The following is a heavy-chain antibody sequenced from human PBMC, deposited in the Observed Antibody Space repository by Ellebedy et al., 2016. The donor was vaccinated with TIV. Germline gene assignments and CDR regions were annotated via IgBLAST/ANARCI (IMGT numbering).Heavy chain of an antibody. Sequence: GGSLRLXXAASGFTFSSYSMNWVRQAPGKGLEWVSYISSSSSTIYYADSVKGRFTISRDNAKNSLYLQMNSLRDEDTAVYYCASSYCSSTSCYENYWGQGTLVTVSS. D-gene: IGHD2-2*01. CDR1: GFTFSSYS. V-gene: IGHV3-48*02. CDR2: ISSSSSTI. J-gene: IGHJ4*02. CDR3: ASSYCSSTSCYENY.